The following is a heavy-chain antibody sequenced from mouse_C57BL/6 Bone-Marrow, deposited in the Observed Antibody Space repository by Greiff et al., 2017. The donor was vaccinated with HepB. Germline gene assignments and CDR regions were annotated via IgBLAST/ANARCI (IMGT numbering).Heavy chain of an antibody. CDR2: INPGSGGT. D-gene: IGHD1-3*01. Sequence: VKLMESGAELVRPGTSVKVSCKASGYAFTNYLIEWVKQRPGQGLEWIGVINPGSGGTNYNEKFKGKATLTADKSSSTAYMQLSSLTSEDSAVYFCARRVALYYYAMDYWGQGTSVTVSS. CDR1: GYAFTNYL. CDR3: ARRVALYYYAMDY. V-gene: IGHV1-54*01. J-gene: IGHJ4*01.